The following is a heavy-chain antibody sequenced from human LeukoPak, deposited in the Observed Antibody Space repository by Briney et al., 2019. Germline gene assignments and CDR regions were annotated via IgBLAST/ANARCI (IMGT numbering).Heavy chain of an antibody. D-gene: IGHD3/OR15-3a*01. CDR1: GGSISSGSYY. CDR3: ARVPRGTGYHDAFDI. J-gene: IGHJ3*02. Sequence: SETLSLTCTVSGGSISSGSYYWSWIRQPAGKGLEWIGRIYTSGSTNYNPSLKSRVTISVDTSKNQFSLKLSSVTAADTAVYYCARVPRGTGYHDAFDIWGQGTMVTVSS. CDR2: IYTSGST. V-gene: IGHV4-61*02.